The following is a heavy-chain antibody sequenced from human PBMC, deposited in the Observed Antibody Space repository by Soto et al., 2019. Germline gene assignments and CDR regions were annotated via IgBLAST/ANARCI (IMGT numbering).Heavy chain of an antibody. CDR1: GGSISNYY. Sequence: SETLSLTCTVSGGSISNYYLTWIRQPPGKGLEWIGYIYYSESTNYNPSLKSRVTISVDTSKNQFSLKLSSVTAADTAVYYCARDRGLGSGWYGWFDPWGQGTMVT. J-gene: IGHJ5*02. V-gene: IGHV4-59*01. D-gene: IGHD6-19*01. CDR3: ARDRGLGSGWYGWFDP. CDR2: IYYSEST.